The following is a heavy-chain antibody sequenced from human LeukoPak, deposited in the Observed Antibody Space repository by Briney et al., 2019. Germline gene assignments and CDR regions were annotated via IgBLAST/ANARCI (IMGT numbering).Heavy chain of an antibody. D-gene: IGHD3-22*01. V-gene: IGHV4-39*02. CDR3: ARDGDYYDSSGSVRAFDI. Sequence: SETLSLTCTVSGVSFSSSAYYWGWIRQPPGKGLEWIGNIYYSGGTYYNPSLKSRVTMSVDTSKNQFSLKLTSVTAADTAVYYCARDGDYYDSSGSVRAFDIWGQGTMVTVSS. J-gene: IGHJ3*02. CDR2: IYYSGGT. CDR1: GVSFSSSAYY.